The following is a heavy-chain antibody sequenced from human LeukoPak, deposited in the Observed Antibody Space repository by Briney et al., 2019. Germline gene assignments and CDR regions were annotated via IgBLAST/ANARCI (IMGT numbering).Heavy chain of an antibody. V-gene: IGHV1-18*01. CDR3: ARVACSSTSCPPDY. CDR2: ISAYNGNT. D-gene: IGHD2-2*01. J-gene: IGHJ4*02. Sequence: ASVKVSCKASGYTFTSYGISWVRQAPGQGLEWMGWISAYNGNTNYAQKLQGRVTMTTDTSTSTAYMELRSLRSDDTAVYYCARVACSSTSCPPDYWAQGTLVTASS. CDR1: GYTFTSYG.